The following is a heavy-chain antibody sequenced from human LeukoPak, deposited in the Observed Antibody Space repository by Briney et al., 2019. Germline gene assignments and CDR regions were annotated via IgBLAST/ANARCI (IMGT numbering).Heavy chain of an antibody. Sequence: GGSLRLSCAASGFTFSSYSMNWVRQAPGKGLEWVSSISSSSSYIYYADSVKGRSTISRDNAKNSLYLQMNSLRAEDTAVYYCARSATEDTAMVVDYWGQGTLVTVSS. CDR1: GFTFSSYS. CDR3: ARSATEDTAMVVDY. J-gene: IGHJ4*02. V-gene: IGHV3-21*01. CDR2: ISSSSSYI. D-gene: IGHD5-18*01.